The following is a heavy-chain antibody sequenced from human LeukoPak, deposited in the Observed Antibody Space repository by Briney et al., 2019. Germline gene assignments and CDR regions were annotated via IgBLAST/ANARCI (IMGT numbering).Heavy chain of an antibody. J-gene: IGHJ4*02. Sequence: GGSLRLSCAASGFTVSSNYMSWVRQAPGKGLEWVSVIYSGGSTYYADSVKGRFTISRDNSKNTLYLQMNSLRAEDTAVYYCARVPYCSGGSCPYYFDYWGQGTLVTVSS. CDR1: GFTVSSNY. CDR3: ARVPYCSGGSCPYYFDY. V-gene: IGHV3-53*01. D-gene: IGHD2-15*01. CDR2: IYSGGST.